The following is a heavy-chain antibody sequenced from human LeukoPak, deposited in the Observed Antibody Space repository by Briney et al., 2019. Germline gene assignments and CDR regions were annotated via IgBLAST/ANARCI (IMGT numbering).Heavy chain of an antibody. V-gene: IGHV3-15*01. Sequence: GGSLRLSCAASGFTFSNAWMSWVRQAPGKGLEWVGRIKSKTDGGTTDYAAPVKGRSTISRDDSKNTLYLQMNSLKTEDTAVYYCTTRYCSGGSCAFDIWGQGTMVTVSS. J-gene: IGHJ3*02. D-gene: IGHD2-15*01. CDR1: GFTFSNAW. CDR3: TTRYCSGGSCAFDI. CDR2: IKSKTDGGTT.